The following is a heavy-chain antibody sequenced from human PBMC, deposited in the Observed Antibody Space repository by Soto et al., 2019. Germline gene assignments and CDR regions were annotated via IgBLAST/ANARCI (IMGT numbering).Heavy chain of an antibody. V-gene: IGHV3-23*01. J-gene: IGHJ5*02. D-gene: IGHD2-21*01. CDR3: ARVDRGSVARPTRLDP. CDR1: GFDLTSYA. CDR2: TTGGAGLT. Sequence: GGSLRLSCTASGFDLTSYAINWVRQAPGKGLERVSATTGGAGLTYYADSVKGRFSVSSDSPGNTLYLQLNSLRPEDTAVYYCARVDRGSVARPTRLDPWGQGTLVTVSS.